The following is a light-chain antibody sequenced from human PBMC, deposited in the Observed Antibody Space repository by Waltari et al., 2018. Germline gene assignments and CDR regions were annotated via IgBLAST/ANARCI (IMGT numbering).Light chain of an antibody. CDR1: QSVNSN. Sequence: EIVMTQSPATLSVSPGETATLSCRASQSVNSNVAWYQEEPGQAPRLLIYDASTRATSIPAKFRGSGSGTDFTLTYSSLQSEDFAVYYCQQYNRWAPLTFGHGTRLEIK. V-gene: IGKV3-15*01. J-gene: IGKJ5*01. CDR3: QQYNRWAPLT. CDR2: DAS.